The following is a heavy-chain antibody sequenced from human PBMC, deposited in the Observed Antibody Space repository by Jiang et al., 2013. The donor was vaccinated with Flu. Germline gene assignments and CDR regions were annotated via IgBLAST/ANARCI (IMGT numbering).Heavy chain of an antibody. V-gene: IGHV4-4*02. D-gene: IGHD3-22*01. Sequence: PGLVKPSGTLSLTCAVSGDSIMNNWWSWVRQPPGKGLEWIGEIYHSGSTNYNPSLKSRVTISVDTSKNQFSLRLSSVTAADTAVYYCARDYHDSSLDYWGQGTLVTVSS. CDR2: IYHSGST. CDR3: ARDYHDSSLDY. CDR1: GDSIMNNW. J-gene: IGHJ4*02.